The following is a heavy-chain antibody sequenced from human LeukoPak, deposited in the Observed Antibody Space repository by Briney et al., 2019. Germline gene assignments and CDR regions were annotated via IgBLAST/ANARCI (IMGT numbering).Heavy chain of an antibody. CDR2: FDPEDGET. Sequence: ASVKVSCKVSGYTLTELSMHWVRQAPGKGPEWMGGFDPEDGETIYARKFQGRVTMTEDTSTDTAYMELSSLRSEDTAVYYCATAELWGGYELPNLWGQGTLVTVSS. CDR1: GYTLTELS. V-gene: IGHV1-24*01. J-gene: IGHJ5*02. CDR3: ATAELWGGYELPNL. D-gene: IGHD5-12*01.